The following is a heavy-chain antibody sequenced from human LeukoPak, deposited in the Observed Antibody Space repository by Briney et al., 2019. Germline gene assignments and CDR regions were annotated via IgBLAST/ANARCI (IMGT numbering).Heavy chain of an antibody. CDR1: GYTFTSYG. D-gene: IGHD3-10*01. CDR2: ISAYNGNT. V-gene: IGHV1-18*01. J-gene: IGHJ5*02. CDR3: AKHLSTMVRGNWFDP. Sequence: ASVKVSCKASGYTFTSYGISWVRQAPGQGLEWMGWISAYNGNTNYAQKLQGRVTMTTDTSTSTAYMELRGLRSDDTAVYYCAKHLSTMVRGNWFDPWGQGTLVTVSS.